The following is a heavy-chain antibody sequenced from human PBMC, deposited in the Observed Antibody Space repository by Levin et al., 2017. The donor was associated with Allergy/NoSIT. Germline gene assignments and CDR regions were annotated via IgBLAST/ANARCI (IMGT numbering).Heavy chain of an antibody. Sequence: AGGSLRLSCLGSGFTFKNYAMHWVRQAPGKGLELVSAISDDGGSTEYVDSVKGRFTVSRDNSKNTLYLQARSLRTEDTALYHCVKVNFGSGTYLDYWGQGTLLTVSA. CDR2: ISDDGGST. D-gene: IGHD3-10*01. CDR1: GFTFKNYA. J-gene: IGHJ4*02. V-gene: IGHV3-64D*06. CDR3: VKVNFGSGTYLDY.